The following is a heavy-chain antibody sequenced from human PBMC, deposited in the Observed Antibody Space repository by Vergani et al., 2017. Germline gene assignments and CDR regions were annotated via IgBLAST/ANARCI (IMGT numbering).Heavy chain of an antibody. D-gene: IGHD3-22*01. CDR2: IWYDGSNT. V-gene: IGHV3-33*01. CDR3: ARSRYDSSGFSTIFRY. J-gene: IGHJ4*02. CDR1: GFAFRTYG. Sequence: QVQLVESGGGVVQPGRSLRLSCVASGFAFRTYGMHWVRQAPGKGLAWVAIIWYDGSNTYYADSVKGRFTVSRDNSRNTLFLQMNSLRVEDTAVYYCARSRYDSSGFSTIFRYWGQGTRVTVS.